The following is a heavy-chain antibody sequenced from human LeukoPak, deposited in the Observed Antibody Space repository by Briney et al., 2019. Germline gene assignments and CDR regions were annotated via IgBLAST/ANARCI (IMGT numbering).Heavy chain of an antibody. CDR2: ISYIGST. Sequence: PSETLSLTCTVSGDSMNSHYWSWIRQPPGKGLEWIGYISYIGSTNYNPSLKSRVTISVDTSKNQFSLKLSSVTAADTAVYYCARDPTTVTKGLDIWGKGTTVTVSS. CDR1: GDSMNSHY. CDR3: ARDPTTVTKGLDI. J-gene: IGHJ6*04. D-gene: IGHD4-17*01. V-gene: IGHV4-59*11.